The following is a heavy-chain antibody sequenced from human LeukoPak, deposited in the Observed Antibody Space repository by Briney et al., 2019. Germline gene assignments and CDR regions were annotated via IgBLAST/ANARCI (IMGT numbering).Heavy chain of an antibody. CDR3: ARDYYDSSCYDY. J-gene: IGHJ4*02. CDR2: IISSSSYI. Sequence: PGGSLRLSCAASGFSFSSYSMNWVRQAAGKGLEWVASIISSSSYIYYADFVKGRFTISRDNAKNSLYLQMNSLRAEDTAVYYCARDYYDSSCYDYWGQGTLLTVSS. CDR1: GFSFSSYS. D-gene: IGHD3-22*01. V-gene: IGHV3-21*01.